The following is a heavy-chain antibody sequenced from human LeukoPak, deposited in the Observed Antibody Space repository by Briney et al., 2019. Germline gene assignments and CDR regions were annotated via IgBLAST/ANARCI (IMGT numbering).Heavy chain of an antibody. CDR2: IIPILGIA. D-gene: IGHD3-22*01. Sequence: ASVKVSCKASGGTFSSYTISWVRQAPGQGHEWMGRIIPILGIANYAQKFQGRVTITADKSTSTAYMELSSLRSEDTAVYYCARDPGDDSSGYYHYWGQGTLVTVSS. CDR1: GGTFSSYT. V-gene: IGHV1-69*04. J-gene: IGHJ4*02. CDR3: ARDPGDDSSGYYHY.